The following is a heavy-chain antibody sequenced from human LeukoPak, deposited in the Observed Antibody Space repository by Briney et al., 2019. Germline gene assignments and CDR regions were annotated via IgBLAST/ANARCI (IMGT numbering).Heavy chain of an antibody. V-gene: IGHV4-39*01. CDR3: ASGVGATHRSYFDY. J-gene: IGHJ4*02. D-gene: IGHD1-26*01. Sequence: SETLSLTCIVSGGSISSSSYYWGWIRQPPGKGLEWIGSIYYSGSTYYNPSLKSRVTISVDTSKNQFSLKLSSVTAADTAVYYCASGVGATHRSYFDYWGQGTLVTVSS. CDR2: IYYSGST. CDR1: GGSISSSSYY.